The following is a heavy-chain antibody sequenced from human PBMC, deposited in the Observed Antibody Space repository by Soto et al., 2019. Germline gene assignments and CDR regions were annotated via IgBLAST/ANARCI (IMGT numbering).Heavy chain of an antibody. V-gene: IGHV3-48*03. J-gene: IGHJ4*02. D-gene: IGHD3-10*01. CDR2: ISSSGSTI. CDR3: ASPMVRGVPGGFDY. CDR1: GFTFSSYE. Sequence: EVQLVESGGGLVQPGGSLRLSCAASGFTFSSYEMNWVRQAPGKGLEWVAYISSSGSTIYYADSVKGRFTISRDNAKNSLYLQMNSLRACDTAVYYCASPMVRGVPGGFDYWGQGTLVTVSS.